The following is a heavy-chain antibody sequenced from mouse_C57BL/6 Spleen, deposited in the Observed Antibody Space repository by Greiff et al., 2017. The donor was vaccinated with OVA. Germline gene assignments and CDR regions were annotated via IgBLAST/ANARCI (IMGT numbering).Heavy chain of an antibody. CDR2: IDPEDGDT. V-gene: IGHV14-1*01. CDR1: GFNIKDYY. D-gene: IGHD4-1*02. CDR3: TTNWERPEAWFAY. J-gene: IGHJ3*01. Sequence: EVQLQQSGAELVRPGASVKLSCTASGFNIKDYYMHWVKQRPEQGLEWIGRIDPEDGDTEYAPKFQGKATMTADTSSNTAYLQLSSLTSEDTAVYYCTTNWERPEAWFAYWGQGTLVTVSA.